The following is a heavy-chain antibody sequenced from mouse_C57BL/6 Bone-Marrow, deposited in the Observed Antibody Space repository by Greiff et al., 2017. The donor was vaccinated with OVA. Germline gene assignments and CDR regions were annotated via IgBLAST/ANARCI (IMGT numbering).Heavy chain of an antibody. D-gene: IGHD3-2*02. J-gene: IGHJ2*01. CDR2: INPNNGGT. CDR1: GYTFTDYN. CDR3: ARTAAQATRNFDY. V-gene: IGHV1-18*01. Sequence: VQLKESGPELVKPGASVKIPCKASGYTFTDYNMDWVKQSHGKSLEWIGDINPNNGGTIYNQKFKGKATLTVDKSSSTAYMELRSLTSEDTAVYYCARTAAQATRNFDYWGQGTTLTVSS.